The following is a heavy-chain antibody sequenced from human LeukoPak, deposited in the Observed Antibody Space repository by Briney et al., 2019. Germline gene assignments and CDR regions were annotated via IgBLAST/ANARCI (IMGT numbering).Heavy chain of an antibody. CDR1: GGSISSYY. V-gene: IGHV4-59*01. CDR3: ARAVYGGNFLGY. D-gene: IGHD4-23*01. Sequence: SETLSLTCTVSGGSISSYYWSWIRQPPGKGLEWLGYIYYSGSTNYNPSLKSRVTISVDTSKNQFSLKLSSVTAADTAVYYCARAVYGGNFLGYWGQGPLVTVSS. CDR2: IYYSGST. J-gene: IGHJ4*02.